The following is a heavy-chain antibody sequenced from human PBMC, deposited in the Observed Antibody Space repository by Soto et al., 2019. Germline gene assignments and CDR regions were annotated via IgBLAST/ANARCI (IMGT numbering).Heavy chain of an antibody. CDR1: GFTFSSYG. D-gene: IGHD6-19*01. J-gene: IGHJ4*02. V-gene: IGHV3-30*18. Sequence: GGSLRLSCAASGFTFSSYGMHWVRQAPGKGLEWVAVISYDGSNKYYADSVKGRFTISRDNSKNTLYLQMNSLRAEDTAVYYCAKEMPQWLALYYFDYWGQGTLVTVSS. CDR3: AKEMPQWLALYYFDY. CDR2: ISYDGSNK.